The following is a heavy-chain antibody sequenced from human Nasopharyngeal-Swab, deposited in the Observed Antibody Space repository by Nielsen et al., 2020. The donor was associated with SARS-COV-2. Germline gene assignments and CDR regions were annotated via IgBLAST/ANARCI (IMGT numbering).Heavy chain of an antibody. CDR1: GFPFDMYW. CDR3: ARLLNYYDYTLMDV. CDR2: INNDGSST. V-gene: IGHV3-74*01. D-gene: IGHD3-22*01. Sequence: GESLKISCAASGFPFDMYWMHWVRQAPGKGPVWVSRINNDGSSTYYADSLKGRFTISRDNAKNMLYLQMHSLRDEDTAVYYCARLLNYYDYTLMDVWGQGTTVTVSS. J-gene: IGHJ6*02.